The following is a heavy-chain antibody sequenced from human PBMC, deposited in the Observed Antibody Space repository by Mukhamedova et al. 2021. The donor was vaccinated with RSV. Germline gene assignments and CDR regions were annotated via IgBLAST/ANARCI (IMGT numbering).Heavy chain of an antibody. CDR3: AKGMYGSGFDY. Sequence: GYADSVKGRFTISRDNAQNSLYLQLNSLRAEDTALYYCAKGMYGSGFDYLGQGTLV. J-gene: IGHJ4*02. D-gene: IGHD3-10*01. V-gene: IGHV3-9*01.